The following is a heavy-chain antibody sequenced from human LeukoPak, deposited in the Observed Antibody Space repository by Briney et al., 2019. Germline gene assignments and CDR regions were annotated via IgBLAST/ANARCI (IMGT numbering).Heavy chain of an antibody. D-gene: IGHD3-10*01. J-gene: IGHJ4*02. CDR2: IRSKAYGGTT. Sequence: GGSLRLSCTASGFTSVDYAMSSVREGLGEGVEWVGFIRSKAYGGTTEYAASVKGRFTISRDDYKSIDYLQMNSLKPEDTAVYYCTRVLLWFGELSGFDYWGQGTVVSVSS. V-gene: IGHV3-49*04. CDR3: TRVLLWFGELSGFDY. CDR1: GFTSVDYA.